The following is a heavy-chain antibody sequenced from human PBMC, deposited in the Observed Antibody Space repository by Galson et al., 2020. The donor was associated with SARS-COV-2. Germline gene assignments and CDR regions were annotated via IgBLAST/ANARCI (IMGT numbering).Heavy chain of an antibody. J-gene: IGHJ6*02. CDR1: GITFSSYW. Sequence: GESLQISCAASGITFSSYWMHWVRQAPGKGLVWVSRINSDGSSTSYADSVKGRFTISRDNAKNTLYLQMNSLRAEDTDVYYCARDQVYYSNSYYYYGMDVWGQGTTVTV. CDR2: INSDGSST. D-gene: IGHD4-4*01. CDR3: ARDQVYYSNSYYYYGMDV. V-gene: IGHV3-74*01.